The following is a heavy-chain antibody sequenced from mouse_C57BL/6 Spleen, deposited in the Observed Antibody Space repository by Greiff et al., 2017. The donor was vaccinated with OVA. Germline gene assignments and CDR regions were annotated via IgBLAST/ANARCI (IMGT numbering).Heavy chain of an antibody. V-gene: IGHV6-6*01. Sequence: EVQLVESGGGLVQPGGSMKLSCAASGFTFSDAWMDWVRQSPEKGLEWVAEIRNKANNHATYYAESVKGRFTIASDDSKSSVYLQMISLRAEDTGIYYCTRRYYCSSPWYFDVWGTGTTVTVSS. CDR3: TRRYYCSSPWYFDV. J-gene: IGHJ1*03. CDR2: IRNKANNHAT. D-gene: IGHD1-1*01. CDR1: GFTFSDAW.